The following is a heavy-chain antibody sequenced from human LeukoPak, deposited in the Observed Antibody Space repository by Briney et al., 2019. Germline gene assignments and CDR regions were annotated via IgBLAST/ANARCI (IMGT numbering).Heavy chain of an antibody. Sequence: GASVKVSCKASGYTFTSYGISWVRQAPGQGLEWMGWISAYNGNTNYAQKLQGRVTMTTDTSTSTAYMELSSPRSEDTAVYYCATRDSRGGYYYGMDVWGQGTTVTVSS. CDR1: GYTFTSYG. CDR3: ATRDSRGGYYYGMDV. CDR2: ISAYNGNT. V-gene: IGHV1-18*01. D-gene: IGHD6-13*01. J-gene: IGHJ6*02.